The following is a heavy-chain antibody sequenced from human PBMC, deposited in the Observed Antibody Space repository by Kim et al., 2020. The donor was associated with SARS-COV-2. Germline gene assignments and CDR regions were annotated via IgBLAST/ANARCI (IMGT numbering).Heavy chain of an antibody. D-gene: IGHD6-19*01. V-gene: IGHV1-3*01. Sequence: NTRYYQKFQARVSITRDKSATTAYLELSGLRSEDTAVYYCAREAVAGSFDHWGQGTLVTVSS. CDR2: NT. CDR3: AREAVAGSFDH. J-gene: IGHJ4*02.